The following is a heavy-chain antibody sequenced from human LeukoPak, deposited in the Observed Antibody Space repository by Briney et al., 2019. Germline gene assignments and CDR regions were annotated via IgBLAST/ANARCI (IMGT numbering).Heavy chain of an antibody. V-gene: IGHV4-38-2*01. D-gene: IGHD6-19*01. CDR1: GYSVSSGYY. CDR3: ARRAGSGWPTFDY. Sequence: SETLSLTCAVSGYSVSSGYYWGWVRQPPGKGVGWIGSIYDSGNSYYNPSLRSRVTISVDTSKNQFFLKVSSVTAADTAVYYCARRAGSGWPTFDYWGQGTLVTVSS. CDR2: IYDSGNS. J-gene: IGHJ4*02.